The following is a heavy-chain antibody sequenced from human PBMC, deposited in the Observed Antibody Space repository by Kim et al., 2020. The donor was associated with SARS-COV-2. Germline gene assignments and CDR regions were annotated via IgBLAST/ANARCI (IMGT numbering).Heavy chain of an antibody. V-gene: IGHV3-48*03. D-gene: IGHD3-16*02. CDR1: GFTFSSYE. CDR2: ISSSGSTI. J-gene: IGHJ1*01. Sequence: GGSLRLSCAASGFTFSSYEMNWVRQAPGKGLEWVSYISSSGSTIYYADSVKGRFTISRDNAKNSLYLQMNSLRAEDTAVYYCARGAIDYVWGSYRYRSEYFQHWGQGTLVTVSS. CDR3: ARGAIDYVWGSYRYRSEYFQH.